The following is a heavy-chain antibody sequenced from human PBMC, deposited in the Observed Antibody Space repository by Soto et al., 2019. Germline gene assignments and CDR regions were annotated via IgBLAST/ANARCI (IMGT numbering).Heavy chain of an antibody. D-gene: IGHD4-4*01. J-gene: IGHJ6*03. V-gene: IGHV4-59*01. CDR1: GGSISSYY. CDR3: ARTPTVQYYYYYMDV. CDR2: IYYSGST. Sequence: SETLSLTCTVSGGSISSYYWSWIRQPPGKGLEWIGYIYYSGSTNYNPSLKSRVTISVDTSKNQFSLKLSSVTAADTAVYYCARTPTVQYYYYYMDVWGKGTTVTVSS.